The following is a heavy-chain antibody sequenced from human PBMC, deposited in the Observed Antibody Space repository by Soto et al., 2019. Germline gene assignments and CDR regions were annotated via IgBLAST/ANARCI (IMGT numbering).Heavy chain of an antibody. Sequence: PSETLSLTCTVSGGSISSYYWSWIRQPPGKGLEWIGYIYYSGSTNYNPSLKSRVTISVDTSKNQFSLKLSSLTAADTAVYYCARGNYDFWSGSHNWFDYWGQGTLVTVSS. CDR3: ARGNYDFWSGSHNWFDY. CDR1: GGSISSYY. J-gene: IGHJ5*01. D-gene: IGHD3-3*01. CDR2: IYYSGST. V-gene: IGHV4-59*01.